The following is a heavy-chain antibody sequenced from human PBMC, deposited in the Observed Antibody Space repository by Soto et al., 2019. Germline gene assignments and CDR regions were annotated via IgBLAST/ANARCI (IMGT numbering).Heavy chain of an antibody. J-gene: IGHJ5*02. CDR3: ARSRYGYNRALNWFDT. D-gene: IGHD5-12*01. V-gene: IGHV4-59*01. CDR1: GGSISSYY. Sequence: PSETLSLTCTVSGGSISSYYWSWIRQPPGKGLEWIGYIYYSGSTNYNPSLKSRVTISVDTSKNQFSLKLSSVTAADTAVYYCARSRYGYNRALNWFDTWGQGTLVTVSS. CDR2: IYYSGST.